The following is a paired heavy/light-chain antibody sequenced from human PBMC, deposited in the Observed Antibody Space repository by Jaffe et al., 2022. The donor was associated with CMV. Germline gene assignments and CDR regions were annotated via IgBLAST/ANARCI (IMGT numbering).Heavy chain of an antibody. Sequence: QVHLVQSGAEVKKPGASVKVSCKASGYTFSIYAMHWVRQAPGQRPEWMGWVNPANGYTKYSQNFQGRVTITRDTAASTAYMELSSLGSEDTAVYYCARGEGSSNWYGFGYWGQGTVVTVSS. CDR1: GYTFSIYA. D-gene: IGHD6-13*01. J-gene: IGHJ4*02. CDR2: VNPANGYT. V-gene: IGHV1-3*01. CDR3: ARGEGSSNWYGFGY.
Light chain of an antibody. CDR2: RDN. J-gene: IGLJ3*02. CDR3: AAWDDSLSGWV. Sequence: QSVLIQPPSASGTPGQRVTISCSGTTSNIESRYVYWYQQVPGTAPKLLIDRDNQRPSGVPDRFSGSKSGTSASLGISGLRSEDEADYYCAAWDDSLSGWVFGGGTKLTVL. V-gene: IGLV1-47*01. CDR1: TSNIESRY.